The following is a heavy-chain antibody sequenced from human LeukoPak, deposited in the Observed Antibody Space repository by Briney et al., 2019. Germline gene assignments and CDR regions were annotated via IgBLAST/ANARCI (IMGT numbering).Heavy chain of an antibody. CDR1: GGSISSYY. V-gene: IGHV4-59*08. CDR3: ARCHYFGSGAYDY. Sequence: SETLSLTCTVSGGSISSYYWSWIRQPPGEGLEWIGYIYYSGSTNYNPSPKSRVTISVDTSKNQFSLKLSSVTAADTAVYYCARCHYFGSGAYDYWGQGTLVTVSS. D-gene: IGHD3-10*01. J-gene: IGHJ4*02. CDR2: IYYSGST.